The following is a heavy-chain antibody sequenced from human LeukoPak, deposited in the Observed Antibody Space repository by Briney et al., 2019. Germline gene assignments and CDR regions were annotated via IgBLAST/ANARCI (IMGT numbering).Heavy chain of an antibody. J-gene: IGHJ4*02. CDR3: ASPTRHYYDSSGYLR. CDR2: ISSSSSYI. Sequence: GGSLRLSCAASGFTFSSYSMSWVRQAPGKGQEWVSSISSSSSYIYYADSVKGRFTISRDNAKNTLYLQMNSLRAEDTAVYYCASPTRHYYDSSGYLRRGQGTLVTVSS. CDR1: GFTFSSYS. V-gene: IGHV3-21*01. D-gene: IGHD3-22*01.